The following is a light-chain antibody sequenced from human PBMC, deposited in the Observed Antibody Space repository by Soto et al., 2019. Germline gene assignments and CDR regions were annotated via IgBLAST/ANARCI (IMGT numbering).Light chain of an antibody. J-gene: IGLJ3*02. CDR3: CSYAGTNWV. V-gene: IGLV2-23*01. Sequence: QSALTQPASVSGSPGQSITISCTGTSSDVGSYNLVSWYQQHPSKAPKLMIYEGSKRPSGVSNRFSGSKSGNTASLTISGLQAEDEADYYCCSYAGTNWVFGGGTKVTV. CDR2: EGS. CDR1: SSDVGSYNL.